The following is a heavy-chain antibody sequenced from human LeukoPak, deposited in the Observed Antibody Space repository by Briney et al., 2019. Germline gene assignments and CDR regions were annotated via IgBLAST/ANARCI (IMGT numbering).Heavy chain of an antibody. V-gene: IGHV1-2*02. CDR2: INPNSGGT. J-gene: IGHJ6*03. CDR3: ARDRVTLANPPENGSGSYSRYYYYYYMDV. CDR1: GYTFTGYY. D-gene: IGHD3-10*01. Sequence: ASVKVSCKASGYTFTGYYMHWVRQAPGQGLEWMGWINPNSGGTNYAQKFQGRVTMTRDTSISTAYMGLSRLRSDDTAVYYCARDRVTLANPPENGSGSYSRYYYYYYMDVWGKGTTVTISS.